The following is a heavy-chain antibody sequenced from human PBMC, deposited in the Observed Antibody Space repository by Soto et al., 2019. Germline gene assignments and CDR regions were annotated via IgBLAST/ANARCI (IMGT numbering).Heavy chain of an antibody. D-gene: IGHD1-1*01. V-gene: IGHV1-3*01. CDR2: LNGGTGQA. CDR1: GYTFSTYA. J-gene: IGHJ6*02. Sequence: ASVKVSCKASGYTFSTYAIHWVRQAPGQSLESMGWLNGGTGQARYSQRFQDRVTITRDTSASTAYMEVSSLRPEDTAVYYCARGKGMEENYYYYGMDIWGQGTTVTVSS. CDR3: ARGKGMEENYYYYGMDI.